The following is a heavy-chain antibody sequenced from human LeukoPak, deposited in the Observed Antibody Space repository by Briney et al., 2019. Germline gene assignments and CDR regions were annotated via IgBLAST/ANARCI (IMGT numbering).Heavy chain of an antibody. V-gene: IGHV1-18*01. J-gene: IGHJ4*02. Sequence: ALVKVSCKASGYTFTSYGISWVRQAPGQGLEWMGWISAYNGNTNYAQKLQGRVTMTTDTSTSTAYMELRSLRSDDTAVYYCARDGAYYDILTGYPGGYWGQGTLVTVSS. CDR3: ARDGAYYDILTGYPGGY. CDR1: GYTFTSYG. D-gene: IGHD3-9*01. CDR2: ISAYNGNT.